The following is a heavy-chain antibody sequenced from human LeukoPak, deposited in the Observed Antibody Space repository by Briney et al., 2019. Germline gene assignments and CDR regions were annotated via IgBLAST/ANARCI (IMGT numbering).Heavy chain of an antibody. D-gene: IGHD6-13*01. CDR3: TWSSSRNYYYGMDV. J-gene: IGHJ6*04. Sequence: SETLSLTCAVYGGSFSGYYWSWIRQPPGKGLEWIGEINHSGSTNYNPSLKSRATISVDTSKNQFSLKLSSVTAADTAVYYCTWSSSRNYYYGMDVWGKGTTVTVSS. CDR2: INHSGST. CDR1: GGSFSGYY. V-gene: IGHV4-34*01.